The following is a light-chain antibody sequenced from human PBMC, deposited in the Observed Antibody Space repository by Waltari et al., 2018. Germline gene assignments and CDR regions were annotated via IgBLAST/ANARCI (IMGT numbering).Light chain of an antibody. J-gene: IGLJ2*01. CDR2: DTN. V-gene: IGLV7-46*02. CDR1: AGTATSGPY. Sequence: QAVVTQEPSLTVSPGGTVTLTCGSSAGTATSGPYPYWLQQKPGPAPKALVYDTNNQHPWTPARFPGSGPWEKAALTPLGAQPEDEADYYCLLSYCVTRGIGGGTKLTVL. CDR3: LLSYCVTRG.